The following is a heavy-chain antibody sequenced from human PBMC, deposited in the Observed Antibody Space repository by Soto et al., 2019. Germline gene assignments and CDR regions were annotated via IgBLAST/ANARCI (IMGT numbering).Heavy chain of an antibody. J-gene: IGHJ4*02. CDR1: GDIVSTTTTS. CDR3: ARAGVTVFGLVPHFDY. CDR2: TFYRSKWYH. V-gene: IGHV6-1*01. Sequence: TLPLTCAIAGDIVSTTTTSWNWIRQSPSRVLEWLGRTFYRSKWYHDYVVSVKSRITISADTSKNQFSLQLSSVTPDDTAVYYCARAGVTVFGLVPHFDYWGQGTQVTVSS. D-gene: IGHD3-3*01.